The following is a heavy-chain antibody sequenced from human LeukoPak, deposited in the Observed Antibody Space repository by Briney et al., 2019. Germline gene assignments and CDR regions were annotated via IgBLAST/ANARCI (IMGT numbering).Heavy chain of an antibody. J-gene: IGHJ5*02. CDR1: GFTFSSYS. V-gene: IGHV3-21*01. CDR2: ISSSSSYI. CDR3: ARDINSYYDFWSGNSNWFDP. Sequence: GGSLRLSCAASGFTFSSYSMNWVRQAPGKGLEWVSSISSSSSYIYYADSVKGRFTISRDNAKNSLYLQMNSLRAEDTAVYYCARDINSYYDFWSGNSNWFDPWGQGTLVAVSS. D-gene: IGHD3-3*01.